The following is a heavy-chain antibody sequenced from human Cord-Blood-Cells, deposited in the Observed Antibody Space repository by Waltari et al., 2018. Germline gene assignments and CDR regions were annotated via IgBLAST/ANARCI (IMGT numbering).Heavy chain of an antibody. Sequence: QLQLQESGPGLVTPSEHLSLTCLVSGGSISSSSYYWGWIRQPPGKGLEWSGSIYYSWSTYYNPSRKSRVTISVDTSKNQFSLKLSSVTAADTAVYYCARLWYFDYWGQGTLVTVSS. V-gene: IGHV4-39*01. J-gene: IGHJ4*02. CDR3: ARLWYFDY. CDR1: GGSISSSSYY. CDR2: IYYSWST.